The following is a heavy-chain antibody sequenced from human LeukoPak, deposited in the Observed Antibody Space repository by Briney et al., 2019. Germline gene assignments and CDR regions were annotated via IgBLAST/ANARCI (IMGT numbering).Heavy chain of an antibody. D-gene: IGHD6-13*01. CDR2: IKQDGSEK. Sequence: GRSLRLSCAASGFTFSSYGMHWVRQAPGKGLEWVANIKQDGSEKYYVDSVKGRFTISRDNAKNSLYLQMNSLRAEDTAVYYCAREGEAAAPFDYWGQGTLVTVSS. V-gene: IGHV3-7*03. CDR1: GFTFSSYG. CDR3: AREGEAAAPFDY. J-gene: IGHJ4*02.